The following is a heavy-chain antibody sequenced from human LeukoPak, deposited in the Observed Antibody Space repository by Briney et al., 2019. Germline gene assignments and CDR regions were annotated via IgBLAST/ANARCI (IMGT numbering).Heavy chain of an antibody. CDR1: GGSISSSSYY. CDR3: ARFDWTFDY. J-gene: IGHJ4*02. D-gene: IGHD3-9*01. CDR2: IYYSGST. V-gene: IGHV4-39*01. Sequence: SETLSLTCTVSGGSISSSSYYWGWIRQPPGKGLEWIGSIYYSGSTYYNPSLKSRVTISVDTSKNQFSLKLSSVTAADTAVYYCARFDWTFDYWGQGTLVTVSS.